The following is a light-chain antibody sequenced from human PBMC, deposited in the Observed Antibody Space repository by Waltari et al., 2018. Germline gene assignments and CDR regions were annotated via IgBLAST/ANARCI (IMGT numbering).Light chain of an antibody. V-gene: IGKV3-20*01. CDR2: DTS. J-gene: IGKJ3*01. CDR1: QTVSSSF. CDR3: LQYNDWPPLFT. Sequence: EIVLTQSPGTLSLSPGERATLSCRASQTVSSSFLAWYQQKPGQAPRLLIYDTSSRATGIPDRFSGSGSGTDFTLTISRLEPEDFAVYYCLQYNDWPPLFTFGPGTKVEIK.